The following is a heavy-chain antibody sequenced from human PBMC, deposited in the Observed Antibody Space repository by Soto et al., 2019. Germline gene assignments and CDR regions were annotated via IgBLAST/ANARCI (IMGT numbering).Heavy chain of an antibody. CDR2: IYSGGST. V-gene: IGHV3-53*01. Sequence: GGSLRLSCAASGFTVSSNYMSWVRQAPGKGLEWVSVIYSGGSTYYADSVKGRFTISRDNSKNTLYLQMNSLRAEDTAVYYCARALDSSLFDYWGHGTLVTVSS. D-gene: IGHD6-6*01. J-gene: IGHJ4*01. CDR1: GFTVSSNY. CDR3: ARALDSSLFDY.